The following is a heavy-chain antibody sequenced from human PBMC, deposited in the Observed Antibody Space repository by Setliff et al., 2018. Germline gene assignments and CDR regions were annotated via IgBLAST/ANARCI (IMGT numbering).Heavy chain of an antibody. Sequence: PLSLTCTVSGVSVSSDSNDWSWIRQPAGKGLEWIGHIYSSGSTNYNPSLKSRVTITVDRSKNQFYLKLSSVIAADTAVYYCARDLYSSSSGGFNYYYYYMDVWGKGTTVTVS. J-gene: IGHJ6*03. CDR3: ARDLYSSSSGGFNYYYYYMDV. V-gene: IGHV4-61*09. D-gene: IGHD6-6*01. CDR2: IYSSGST. CDR1: GVSVSSDSND.